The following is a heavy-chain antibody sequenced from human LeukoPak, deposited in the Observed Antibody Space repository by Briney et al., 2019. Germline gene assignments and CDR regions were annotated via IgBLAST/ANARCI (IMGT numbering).Heavy chain of an antibody. CDR1: GYTFTSYD. Sequence: SVKVSCKASGYTFTSYDINWVRQATGQGLEWMGRIIPILGITNYAQKFQGRVTITADKSTSTAYMELSSLRSEDTAMYYCARNYDSSGYSYYWGQGTLVTVSS. CDR2: IIPILGIT. J-gene: IGHJ4*02. CDR3: ARNYDSSGYSYY. D-gene: IGHD3-22*01. V-gene: IGHV1-69*04.